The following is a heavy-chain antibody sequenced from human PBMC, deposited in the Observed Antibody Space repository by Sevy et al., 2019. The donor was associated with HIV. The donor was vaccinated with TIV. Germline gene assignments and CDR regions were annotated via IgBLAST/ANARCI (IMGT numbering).Heavy chain of an antibody. V-gene: IGHV4-61*01. D-gene: IGHD2-15*01. CDR1: GDSVTSSPHY. CDR2: IYYTGNT. CDR3: ARVVGESCSGGTCSGWFDP. Sequence: SETLSLTCIVSGDSVTSSPHYWTWIRQPPGKGLEWIAYIYYTGNTNYNPSLRVRVTLSVDISKNQFSLKLSSVTAADTAVYYCARVVGESCSGGTCSGWFDPWGQGTQVTVSS. J-gene: IGHJ5*02.